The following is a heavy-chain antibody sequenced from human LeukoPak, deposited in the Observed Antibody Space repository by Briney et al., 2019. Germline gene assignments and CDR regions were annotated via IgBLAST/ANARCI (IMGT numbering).Heavy chain of an antibody. CDR1: GGSISSSFYY. J-gene: IGHJ4*02. CDR2: ISYTGTT. CDR3: ARGEDWKSTTFDY. Sequence: PSETLSLTCTVSGGSISSSFYYWNWIRQPPGKGLEWIGYISYTGTTNYNPSLKSRVTISVDTSKSQFSLKLSSVTAADTAVYYCARGEDWKSTTFDYWGQGTLVTVSS. D-gene: IGHD1-1*01. V-gene: IGHV4-61*01.